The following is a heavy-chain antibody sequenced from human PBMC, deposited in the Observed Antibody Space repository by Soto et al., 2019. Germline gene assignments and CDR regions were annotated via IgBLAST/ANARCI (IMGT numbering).Heavy chain of an antibody. V-gene: IGHV1-3*01. CDR3: ARDRAYSSGRKSWFDP. CDR2: INAGNGNT. D-gene: IGHD6-19*01. CDR1: GYTFTSCA. J-gene: IGHJ5*02. Sequence: GASVKVSCKAPGYTFTSCAMHWVRQAPGQRLEWMGWINAGNGNTKYSQKFQGRVTIARDTSASTAYMELSSLRSEDTAVYYCARDRAYSSGRKSWFDPWGQGTLVTVSS.